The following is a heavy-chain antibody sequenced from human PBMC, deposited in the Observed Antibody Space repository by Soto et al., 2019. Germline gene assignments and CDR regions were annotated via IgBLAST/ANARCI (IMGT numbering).Heavy chain of an antibody. CDR2: IYYSGST. J-gene: IGHJ6*02. CDR3: ARVVVPAAIVHYYYGMDV. D-gene: IGHD2-2*01. CDR1: GGSVGSGSYY. V-gene: IGHV4-61*01. Sequence: SETLSLTCTVSGGSVGSGSYYWSWIRQPPGKGLEWIGYIYYSGSTNYNPSLKSRVTISVDTSKNQFSLKLSSVTAADTAVYYCARVVVPAAIVHYYYGMDVWGQGTTVTVSS.